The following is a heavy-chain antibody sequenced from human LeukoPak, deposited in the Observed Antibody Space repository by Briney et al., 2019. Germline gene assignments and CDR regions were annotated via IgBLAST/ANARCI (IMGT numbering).Heavy chain of an antibody. D-gene: IGHD3-3*01. V-gene: IGHV4-4*07. CDR2: IYTSGST. J-gene: IGHJ4*02. Sequence: PSETLSLTCTVSCGSISSYYWSWIRQPAGKGLEWIGRIYTSGSTNYNPSLKSRVTMSVDTSTHQSSLKLSSVTTADTAVYYCARSLRSITIFGVVTSFDYWGQGTLVTVSS. CDR3: ARSLRSITIFGVVTSFDY. CDR1: CGSISSYY.